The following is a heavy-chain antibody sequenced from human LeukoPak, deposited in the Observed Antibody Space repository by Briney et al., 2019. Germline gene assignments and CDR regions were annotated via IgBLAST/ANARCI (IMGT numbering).Heavy chain of an antibody. CDR1: GFTVGNNY. CDR2: IYSGGTT. V-gene: IGHV3-66*01. Sequence: GGSLRLSCAASGFTVGNNYMNWVRQAPGKGLEWVSLIYSGGTTYYADSVKGRFTISRDSSKNTLYLQMNSLRVEDTAVYYCARDSPAVTTNTYAWGQGTLVTVSS. CDR3: ARDSPAVTTNTYA. D-gene: IGHD3-3*01. J-gene: IGHJ5*02.